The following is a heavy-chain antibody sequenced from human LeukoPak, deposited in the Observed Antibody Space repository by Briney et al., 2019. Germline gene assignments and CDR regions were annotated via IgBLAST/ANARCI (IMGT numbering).Heavy chain of an antibody. D-gene: IGHD6-13*01. V-gene: IGHV3-72*01. Sequence: PGGSLRLSCAASGFTFNDHYMDWVRQAPGKGLEWVGRIRNKVNSYSTEYAASVKGRFTISRDDSKNSLYLQMNSLKTEDTAVYYCARDRGGAAASDYWGQGTLVTVSS. J-gene: IGHJ4*02. CDR2: IRNKVNSYST. CDR1: GFTFNDHY. CDR3: ARDRGGAAASDY.